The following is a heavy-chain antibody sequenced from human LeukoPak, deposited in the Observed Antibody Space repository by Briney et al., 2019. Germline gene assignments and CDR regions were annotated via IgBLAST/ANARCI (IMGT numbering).Heavy chain of an antibody. J-gene: IGHJ3*02. Sequence: GGSLRLSCAASGFTFSDYYMSWIRQAPGKGLEWVSYISSSGSTICYADSVKGRFTISRDNAKNSLYLQMNSLRAEDTAVYYCARDLSSGYGDDAFDIWGQGTMVTVSS. V-gene: IGHV3-11*04. CDR2: ISSSGSTI. CDR1: GFTFSDYY. CDR3: ARDLSSGYGDDAFDI. D-gene: IGHD5-12*01.